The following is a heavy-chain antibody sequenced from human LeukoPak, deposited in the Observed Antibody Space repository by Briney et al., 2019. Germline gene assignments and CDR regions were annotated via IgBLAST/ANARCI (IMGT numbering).Heavy chain of an antibody. D-gene: IGHD6-13*01. Sequence: PGGSLRLSCAASGFTFSGYAMHWVRQAPGKGLEWVAVISYDGSNKYYADSVKGRFTISRDNSKNTLYLQMNSLRAEDTAVYYCARGSAAAGNWGQGTLVTVSS. J-gene: IGHJ4*02. CDR1: GFTFSGYA. V-gene: IGHV3-30*04. CDR3: ARGSAAAGN. CDR2: ISYDGSNK.